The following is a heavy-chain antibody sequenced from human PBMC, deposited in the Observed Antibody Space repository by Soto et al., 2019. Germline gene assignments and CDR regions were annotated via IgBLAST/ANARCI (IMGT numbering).Heavy chain of an antibody. CDR3: ARLRSKYYYYGMDV. D-gene: IGHD3-3*01. J-gene: IGHJ6*02. Sequence: SETLSLTCTVSGGSISSSSYYWGWIRQPPGKGLEWIGSIYYSGSTYYNPSLKSRVTISVDTSKNQFSLKLSSVTAADTAVYYCARLRSKYYYYGMDVWGQGTTVTVSS. CDR1: GGSISSSSYY. V-gene: IGHV4-39*01. CDR2: IYYSGST.